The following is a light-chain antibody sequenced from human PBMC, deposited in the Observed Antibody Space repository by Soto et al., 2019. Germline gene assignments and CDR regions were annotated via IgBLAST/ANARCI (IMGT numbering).Light chain of an antibody. CDR3: SSHTASTTRV. CDR1: SSDVGGYNH. CDR2: EDT. V-gene: IGLV2-14*01. J-gene: IGLJ1*01. Sequence: QSALTQPASVSGSPGQSITISCTGTSSDVGGYNHVSWYQHHPGQAPKRIIYEDTKRPSGVSNRFSGSKSGDTASLTISGLQAEDEADYYCSSHTASTTRVFGTGTKLTVL.